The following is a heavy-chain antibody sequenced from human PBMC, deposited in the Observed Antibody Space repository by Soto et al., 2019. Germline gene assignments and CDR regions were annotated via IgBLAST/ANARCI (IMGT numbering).Heavy chain of an antibody. D-gene: IGHD3-9*01. CDR2: MWYDGTNK. CDR3: ARDLYYDILTGYSSSFDY. Sequence: GGSLRLSCAAYGFTFRIYSMHWVRQSPGKGLEWVAVMWYDGTNKYYADSVKGRFTSSRDNAKNSLYLQMNSLRAEDTAVYYCARDLYYDILTGYSSSFDYWGQGTLVTVSS. V-gene: IGHV3-33*01. CDR1: GFTFRIYS. J-gene: IGHJ4*02.